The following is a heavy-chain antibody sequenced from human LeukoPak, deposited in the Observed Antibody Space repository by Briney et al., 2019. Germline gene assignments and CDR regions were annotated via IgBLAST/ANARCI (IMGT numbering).Heavy chain of an antibody. CDR3: ARAGESGYDYSEY. CDR1: GGSISSYY. J-gene: IGHJ4*02. V-gene: IGHV4-59*01. CDR2: IYYSGST. Sequence: SETLSLTCTVSGGSISSYYWSWIRQPPGKGLEWIGYIYYSGSTNYNPSLKSRVTISVDTSKNQFPLKLSSVTAADTAVYYCARAGESGYDYSEYWGQGTLVTVSS. D-gene: IGHD5-12*01.